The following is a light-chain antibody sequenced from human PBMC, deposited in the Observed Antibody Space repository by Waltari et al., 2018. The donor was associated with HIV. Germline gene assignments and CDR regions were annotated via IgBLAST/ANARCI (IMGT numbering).Light chain of an antibody. CDR1: RSDFGTYKP. CDR2: EVS. CDR3: SSFTTSSTLI. V-gene: IGLV2-18*02. J-gene: IGLJ2*01. Sequence: QSALTQPPSVSGSPGQSVTISCTATRSDFGTYKPLPWYQQPPATAPKVVIYEVSNRPSGVPDRFSGSKSGNTASLTISGLQAEDEADYYCSSFTTSSTLIFGGGTRLTVL.